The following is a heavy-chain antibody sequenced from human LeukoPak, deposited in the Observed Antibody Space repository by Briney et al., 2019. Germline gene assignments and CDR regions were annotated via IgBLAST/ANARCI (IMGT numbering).Heavy chain of an antibody. V-gene: IGHV4-34*01. CDR3: ARGPGIAAAGPFDY. J-gene: IGHJ4*02. CDR2: INHSGST. Sequence: SETLSLTCAVYGGSFSGYYWSWIRQPPGKGLEWIGEINHSGSTNYNPSLKSRVIISVDTSKNQFSLKLSSVTAADTAVYYCARGPGIAAAGPFDYWGQGTLVTVSS. CDR1: GGSFSGYY. D-gene: IGHD6-13*01.